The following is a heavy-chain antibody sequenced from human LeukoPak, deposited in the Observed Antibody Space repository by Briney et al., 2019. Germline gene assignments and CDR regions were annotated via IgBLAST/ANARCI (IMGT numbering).Heavy chain of an antibody. V-gene: IGHV3-33*01. CDR1: GFIFSSYG. Sequence: GRSLRLSCAASGFIFSSYGMHWVRQAPGKGLEWVADIWYDGSNKYYADSVKGRFTISRDNSKNTLYLQMNSLRAEDTAVYYCARDGEIWFGELLFGFDPWGQGTLVTVSS. J-gene: IGHJ5*02. D-gene: IGHD3-10*01. CDR2: IWYDGSNK. CDR3: ARDGEIWFGELLFGFDP.